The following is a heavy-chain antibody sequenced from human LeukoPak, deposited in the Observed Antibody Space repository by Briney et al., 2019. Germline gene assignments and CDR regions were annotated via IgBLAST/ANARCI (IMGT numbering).Heavy chain of an antibody. CDR3: AEGHGYSGHALAY. D-gene: IGHD5-12*01. J-gene: IGHJ4*02. CDR1: GTSINDYY. Sequence: SETLSLTCTVSGTSINDYYWSWIRQPPGKRLEWIGYIYFSGHTNYSPPLKSRVTMSLDAPRDHFSLQLNSVTAADTAVYHCAEGHGYSGHALAYWGQGILVTVSS. CDR2: IYFSGHT. V-gene: IGHV4-59*01.